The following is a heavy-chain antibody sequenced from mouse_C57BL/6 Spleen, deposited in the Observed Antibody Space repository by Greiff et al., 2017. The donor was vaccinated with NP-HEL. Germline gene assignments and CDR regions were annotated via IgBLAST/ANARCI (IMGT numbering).Heavy chain of an antibody. CDR2: IDPSDSYT. V-gene: IGHV1-50*01. CDR1: GYTFTSYW. Sequence: QVQLQQPGAELVKPGASVKLSCKASGYTFTSYWMQWVKQRPGQGLEWIGEIDPSDSYTNYNQKFKGKATLTVDTSSSTAYMQLSSLTSEDSAVYYCARWGTTVRNAMDYWGQGTSVTVSS. D-gene: IGHD1-1*01. CDR3: ARWGTTVRNAMDY. J-gene: IGHJ4*01.